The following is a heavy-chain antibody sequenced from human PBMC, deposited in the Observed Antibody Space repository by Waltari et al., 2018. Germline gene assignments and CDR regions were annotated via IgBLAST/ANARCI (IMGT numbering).Heavy chain of an antibody. CDR3: ASGYYYSLFDS. D-gene: IGHD3-22*01. CDR2: VSADGTTT. J-gene: IGHJ4*02. CDR1: GSPFRAFW. V-gene: IGHV3-74*01. Sequence: EVQLVKSGGGLLQPGGALTMRCAGAGSPFRAFWMHWVHQVPGKGLVWVGRVSADGTTTNYADSVKGRFTISRANAKNTVYLHITSLRAEDTAVYYCASGYYYSLFDSWGQGTLVTVSS.